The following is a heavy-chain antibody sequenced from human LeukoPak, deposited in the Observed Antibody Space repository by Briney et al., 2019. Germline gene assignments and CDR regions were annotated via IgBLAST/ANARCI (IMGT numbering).Heavy chain of an antibody. V-gene: IGHV3-21*01. CDR2: ISSSSSYI. J-gene: IGHJ5*02. CDR3: ARGRIEITFGGVIYNWFDP. Sequence: GGSLRLSCAASGFTFSRYTMNWVRQSPGKGLEWVSSISSSSSYIYYADSVKGRFTISRDNAKNSLYLQMNSLRAEDTAVYYCARGRIEITFGGVIYNWFDPWGQGTLVTVSS. D-gene: IGHD3-16*02. CDR1: GFTFSRYT.